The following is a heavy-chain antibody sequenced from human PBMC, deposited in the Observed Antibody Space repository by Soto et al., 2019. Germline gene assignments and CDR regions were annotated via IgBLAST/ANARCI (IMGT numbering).Heavy chain of an antibody. CDR1: GGSFSGYY. V-gene: IGHV4-34*01. Sequence: SETLSLTCAVYGGSFSGYYWSWIRQPPGKGLEWIGEINHSGSTNYNPSLKSRVTISVDTSKNQFSLKLSSVTAADTAVYYCARAKGLAAVVVITTYDYWGQGTLVTVSS. CDR3: ARAKGLAAVVVITTYDY. CDR2: INHSGST. J-gene: IGHJ4*02. D-gene: IGHD3-22*01.